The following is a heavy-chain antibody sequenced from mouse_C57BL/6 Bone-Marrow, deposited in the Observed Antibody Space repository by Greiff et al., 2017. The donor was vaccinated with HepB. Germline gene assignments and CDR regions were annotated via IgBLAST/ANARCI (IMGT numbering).Heavy chain of an antibody. CDR2: IDPNSGGT. V-gene: IGHV1-72*01. J-gene: IGHJ2*01. CDR1: GYTFTSYW. Sequence: VQLQQPGAELVKPGASVKLSCKASGYTFTSYWMHWVKQRPGRGLEWIGRIDPNSGGTKYNEKFKSKATLTVDKPSSTAYMQLSSLTSEDSAVYYCGRRGRPYGSSRFYFDDRGPGTTLTVSS. D-gene: IGHD1-1*01. CDR3: GRRGRPYGSSRFYFDD.